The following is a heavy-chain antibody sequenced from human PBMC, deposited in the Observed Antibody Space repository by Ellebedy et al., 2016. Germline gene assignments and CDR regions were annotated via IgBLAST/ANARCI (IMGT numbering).Heavy chain of an antibody. CDR2: FKTKTDGGTT. J-gene: IGHJ1*01. V-gene: IGHV3-15*01. Sequence: GESLKISCAASGFTFSSAWMSWVRQAPGKGLEWVGHFKTKTDGGTTDYAAPVKGRVTISRDDSKNTLYLQMNSLKTEDTAVYYCTRDYGDYKGAEYFQYWGQGTLVTVSS. CDR1: GFTFSSAW. CDR3: TRDYGDYKGAEYFQY. D-gene: IGHD4-17*01.